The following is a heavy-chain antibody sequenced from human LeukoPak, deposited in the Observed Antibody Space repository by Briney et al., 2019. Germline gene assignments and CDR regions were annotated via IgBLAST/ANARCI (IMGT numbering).Heavy chain of an antibody. J-gene: IGHJ4*02. CDR1: GFTFTNYW. CDR3: ARGSGIYTIFFDY. D-gene: IGHD3-10*01. V-gene: IGHV3-7*01. Sequence: GGSLRLSCAASGFTFTNYWMSWVRQAPGKGLEWMANIKKDGSSKYYVDSVKGRFTVSRDNADNSLYLQMNGLRAEDTAVYYCARGSGIYTIFFDYWGQGRLVTVSS. CDR2: IKKDGSSK.